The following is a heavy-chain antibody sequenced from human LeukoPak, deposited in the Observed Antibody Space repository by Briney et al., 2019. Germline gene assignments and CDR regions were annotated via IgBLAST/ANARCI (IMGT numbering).Heavy chain of an antibody. CDR3: ARDSGDSSGYYPGY. J-gene: IGHJ4*02. Sequence: GGSLRLSCATSGFAFSTQGMHWVRQAPGKGLEWVAAIWHDGNNKYYVDSVKGRFTISRDNSKNTVYLQMNSLRVEDTAVYYCARDSGDSSGYYPGYWGQGTLVTVSS. D-gene: IGHD3-22*01. CDR2: IWHDGNNK. V-gene: IGHV3-33*01. CDR1: GFAFSTQG.